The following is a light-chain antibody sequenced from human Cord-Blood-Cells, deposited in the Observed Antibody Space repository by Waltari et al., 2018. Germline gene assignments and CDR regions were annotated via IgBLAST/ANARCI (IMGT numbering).Light chain of an antibody. J-gene: IGLJ1*01. CDR3: CSYAGSYTYV. CDR2: DVS. Sequence: QSALTQPRPVSGSPGQSVPISCTGTSRDVGGSNYVPWYQQHPGKAPKLMIYDVSKRPSGVPDRFSGSKSGNTASLTISGLQAEDEADYYCCSYAGSYTYVFGTGTKVTVL. CDR1: SRDVGGSNY. V-gene: IGLV2-11*01.